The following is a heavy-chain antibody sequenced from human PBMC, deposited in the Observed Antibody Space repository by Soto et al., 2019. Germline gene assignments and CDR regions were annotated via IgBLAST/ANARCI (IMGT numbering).Heavy chain of an antibody. CDR1: GYTFTSYA. J-gene: IGHJ6*02. D-gene: IGHD3-22*01. CDR2: IIPVLGNA. Sequence: ASVKVSCKASGYTFTSYAMHWVRQAPGQRLEWMGRIIPVLGNAKYAQKFQGRVTITADKSTSTAYMELSSLRSEDTAVYYCARDRDYYDSSGYYYEYYYGMDVWGQGTTVTV. V-gene: IGHV1-3*01. CDR3: ARDRDYYDSSGYYYEYYYGMDV.